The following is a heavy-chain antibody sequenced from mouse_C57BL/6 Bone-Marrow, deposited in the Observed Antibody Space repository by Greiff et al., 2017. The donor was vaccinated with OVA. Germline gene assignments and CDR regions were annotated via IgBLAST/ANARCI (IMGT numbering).Heavy chain of an antibody. D-gene: IGHD1-1*01. CDR1: GYTFTSYW. V-gene: IGHV1-64*01. Sequence: VQLQQSGAELVKPGASVKLSCKASGYTFTSYWMHWVKQRPGQGLEWIGMIHPNSGSTNYNEKFKSKATLTVDKSSSTAYMQLSSLTSEDSAVYYCARRGYYYGSSPYAMDYWGQGTSVTVSS. J-gene: IGHJ4*01. CDR2: IHPNSGST. CDR3: ARRGYYYGSSPYAMDY.